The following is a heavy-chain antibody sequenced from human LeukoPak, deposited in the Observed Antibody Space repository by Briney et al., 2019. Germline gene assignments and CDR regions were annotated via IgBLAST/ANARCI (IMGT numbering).Heavy chain of an antibody. V-gene: IGHV3-7*01. CDR1: GFIFSSSW. CDR3: ARDGTAAGLYFDL. CDR2: IKQDGSEK. D-gene: IGHD6-13*01. J-gene: IGHJ4*01. Sequence: GGSLRLSCAASGFIFSSSWMSWVRQTPGKGLQWVANIKQDGSEKYYVDSVKGRFTISRDNAKNSLFLQMNSLRAEDTAVYYCARDGTAAGLYFDLWGQGTLVTVSS.